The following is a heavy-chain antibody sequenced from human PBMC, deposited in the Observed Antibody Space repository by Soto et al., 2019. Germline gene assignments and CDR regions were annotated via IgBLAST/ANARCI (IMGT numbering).Heavy chain of an antibody. J-gene: IGHJ6*02. D-gene: IGHD3-3*01. Sequence: EVQLVESGGGLIQPGGSLRLSCAASGFTVSSNYMSWVRQAPGKGLEWVSVIYSGGSTYYADSVKGRFTISRDNSKNTLYLQMNSLRAEDTAVYYCARGLGGVRFLEWLSSDGMDVWGQGTTVTVSS. CDR2: IYSGGST. CDR3: ARGLGGVRFLEWLSSDGMDV. CDR1: GFTVSSNY. V-gene: IGHV3-53*01.